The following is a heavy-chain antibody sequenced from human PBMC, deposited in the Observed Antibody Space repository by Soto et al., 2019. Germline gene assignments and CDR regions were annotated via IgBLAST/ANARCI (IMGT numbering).Heavy chain of an antibody. CDR2: MNPNSGNT. Sequence: ASVKVSCKASGYTFTSNDINWVRQATGQGLEWMGWMNPNSGNTGYAQKLQGRVTMTRDTAMSTVYMEVSSLRSEDTAVYYCASATMIVVGFDIWGQGTMVTVSS. CDR1: GYTFTSND. D-gene: IGHD3-22*01. CDR3: ASATMIVVGFDI. J-gene: IGHJ3*02. V-gene: IGHV1-8*01.